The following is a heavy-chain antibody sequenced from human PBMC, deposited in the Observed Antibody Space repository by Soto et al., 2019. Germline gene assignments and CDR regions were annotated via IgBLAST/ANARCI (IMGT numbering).Heavy chain of an antibody. Sequence: QEQLVESGGGVVQPGRSLRLTCAGSGFTVSSYGMQWVRQAPGKGLEWVAIISYDGSNKYYADSVKGRFTISRDNSKNTLYLQMNSLRAEDTAVYYCAKTTGDYPLYWYFDLWGRGTLVTVSS. V-gene: IGHV3-30*18. CDR2: ISYDGSNK. D-gene: IGHD4-17*01. J-gene: IGHJ2*01. CDR1: GFTVSSYG. CDR3: AKTTGDYPLYWYFDL.